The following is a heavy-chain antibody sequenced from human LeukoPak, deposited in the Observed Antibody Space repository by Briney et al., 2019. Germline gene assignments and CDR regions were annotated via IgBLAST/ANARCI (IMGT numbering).Heavy chain of an antibody. CDR1: GFTFSSYA. Sequence: GASLRLSCAASGFTFSSYAMSWVRQAPGKGLEWVSAISGSGGSTYYADSVKGRFTISRDNSKNTLYLQMNSLRAEDTAVYYCAKAVLFPTYGADPTGGLFDPWGQGTLVTVSS. CDR3: AKAVLFPTYGADPTGGLFDP. V-gene: IGHV3-23*01. J-gene: IGHJ5*02. CDR2: ISGSGGST. D-gene: IGHD4/OR15-4a*01.